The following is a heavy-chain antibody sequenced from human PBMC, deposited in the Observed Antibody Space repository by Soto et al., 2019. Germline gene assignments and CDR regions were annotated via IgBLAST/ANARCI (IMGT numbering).Heavy chain of an antibody. D-gene: IGHD3-10*01. J-gene: IGHJ4*02. V-gene: IGHV6-1*01. CDR1: GDSVSNNSVA. CDR2: TYYRSKWHY. Sequence: XQTLSLTCAISGDSVSNNSVAWNWVRQSPSRGLEWLGRTYYRSKWHYDYAPSVRSRITINPDTSKNHFSLQLNSVSPEDAAVYYCARTIRGRGVTYFDDWGQGTLVTVSS. CDR3: ARTIRGRGVTYFDD.